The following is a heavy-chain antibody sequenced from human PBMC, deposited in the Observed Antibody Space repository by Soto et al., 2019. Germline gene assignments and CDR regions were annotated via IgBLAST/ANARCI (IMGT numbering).Heavy chain of an antibody. CDR2: ISPSSSYK. CDR1: GFTFIGYS. V-gene: IGHV3-21*01. J-gene: IGHJ4*02. CDR3: ARGIEAAGDCLGQYPDY. D-gene: IGHD6-13*01. Sequence: EVQLVESGGGLVKPGGSLRLSCAASGFTFIGYSMNWVRQAPGRGLEWVSSISPSSSYKYYADSVKGRFTISRDNAKNSIFLQMNSLRADDTAMYYCARGIEAAGDCLGQYPDYWGQGTLVIVSS.